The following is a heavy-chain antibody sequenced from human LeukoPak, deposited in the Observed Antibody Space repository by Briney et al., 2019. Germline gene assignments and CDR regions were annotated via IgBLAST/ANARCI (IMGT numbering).Heavy chain of an antibody. V-gene: IGHV4-4*07. CDR2: IYTSGST. Sequence: PSETLSLTCTVSGGSISSYYWSWIRQPAGKGLEWIGRIYTSGSTNYNPSLKSRVTMSVDTSKNQFSLKLSSVTAADTAVYYCASGYYDSSGYFVDYWGQGTLVTVSS. CDR1: GGSISSYY. J-gene: IGHJ4*02. CDR3: ASGYYDSSGYFVDY. D-gene: IGHD3-22*01.